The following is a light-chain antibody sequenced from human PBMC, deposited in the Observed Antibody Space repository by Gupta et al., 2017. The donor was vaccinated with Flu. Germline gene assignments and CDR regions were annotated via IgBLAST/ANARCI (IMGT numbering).Light chain of an antibody. Sequence: ISCTGSSSNIGAGFHVHWYQQVPGTAPKLLIYDNTNRPSGVPDRFSGSMSGTSASLAITGLQTEDEADYYCQSFDNRLSGYVFGTGTKVTV. J-gene: IGLJ1*01. CDR1: SSNIGAGFH. CDR2: DNT. V-gene: IGLV1-40*01. CDR3: QSFDNRLSGYV.